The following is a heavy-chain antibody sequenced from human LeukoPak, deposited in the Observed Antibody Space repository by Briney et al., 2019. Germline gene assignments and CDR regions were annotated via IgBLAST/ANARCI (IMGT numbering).Heavy chain of an antibody. CDR1: GASISSGDYY. CDR2: IYHSGNT. D-gene: IGHD3-10*01. J-gene: IGHJ4*02. V-gene: IGHV4-30-4*01. Sequence: SETLSLTCNVSGASISSGDYYWTWMRQSPGRGLEWIGYIYHSGNTYYNPSLKSRFAISLDVSKNQFSVRLMSVTAADTAVYYCARKSGSYYFFDYWGRGTLVTVSS. CDR3: ARKSGSYYFFDY.